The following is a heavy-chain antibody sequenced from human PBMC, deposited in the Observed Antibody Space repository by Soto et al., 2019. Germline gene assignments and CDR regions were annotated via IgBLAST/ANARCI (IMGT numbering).Heavy chain of an antibody. V-gene: IGHV4-34*01. CDR1: GGSFSGYY. D-gene: IGHD2-15*01. J-gene: IGHJ6*02. CDR3: ARSEEDSDYYYYGMDV. CDR2: INHSGST. Sequence: SETLSLTCAVYGGSFSGYYWSWIRQPPGKGLEWIGEINHSGSTNYNPSLKSRVTISVDTSKNQVSLQLNSVTPEDTAVYYCARSEEDSDYYYYGMDVWGQGTTVTVSS.